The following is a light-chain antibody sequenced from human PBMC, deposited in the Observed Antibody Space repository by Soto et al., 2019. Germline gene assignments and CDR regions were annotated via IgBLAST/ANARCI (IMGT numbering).Light chain of an antibody. CDR1: QSLSSNF. J-gene: IGKJ1*01. V-gene: IGKV3-20*01. CDR2: GAS. Sequence: EIVLTQSPGILSLSPGERASLSCGASQSLSSNFLAWYQQKPGQAPRLLIYGASSRATGIPDRFSGTGSETDFTLTINRLEPEDFTVYYCHHYETFGQGTKVDIK. CDR3: HHYET.